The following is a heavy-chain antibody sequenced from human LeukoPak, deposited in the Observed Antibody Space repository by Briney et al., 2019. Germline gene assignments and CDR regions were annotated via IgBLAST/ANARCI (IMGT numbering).Heavy chain of an antibody. D-gene: IGHD6-19*01. Sequence: GGSLRLSCAASGFTVSSNYMAWVRQTPGKGLEWVSASYSGGSTYYTDSVKGRFSVSRDISKNTVYLQMNSLRVEDAAVYFCARGSGWYDYWGQGTLVTVSS. J-gene: IGHJ4*02. CDR2: SYSGGST. CDR3: ARGSGWYDY. V-gene: IGHV3-53*01. CDR1: GFTVSSNY.